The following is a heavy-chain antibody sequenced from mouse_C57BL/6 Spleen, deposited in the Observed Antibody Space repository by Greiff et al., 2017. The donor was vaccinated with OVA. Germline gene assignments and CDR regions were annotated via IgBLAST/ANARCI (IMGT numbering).Heavy chain of an antibody. D-gene: IGHD1-1*01. CDR2: IDPSDSET. CDR3: TRLGTTVVADY. V-gene: IGHV1-52*01. J-gene: IGHJ2*01. Sequence: VQLQQPGAELVRPGSSVKLSCKASGYTFTSYWMHWVKQRPIQGLEWIGNIDPSDSETHYNQKFKDKATLTVDKSSSTAYMQLSSLTSEDSAVCYCTRLGTTVVADYWGQGTTLTVSS. CDR1: GYTFTSYW.